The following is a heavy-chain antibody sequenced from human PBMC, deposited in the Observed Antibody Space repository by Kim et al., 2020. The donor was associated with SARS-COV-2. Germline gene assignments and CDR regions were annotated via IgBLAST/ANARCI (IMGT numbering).Heavy chain of an antibody. J-gene: IGHJ6*02. D-gene: IGHD3-3*01. V-gene: IGHV3-30-3*01. CDR3: ARTIFGVVTLAMDV. CDR1: GFTFSSYA. CDR2: ISYDGSNK. Sequence: GGSLRLSCAASGFTFSSYAMHWVRQAPGKGLEWVAVISYDGSNKYYADSVKGRFTISRDNSKNTLYLQMNSLRAEDTAVYYCARTIFGVVTLAMDVWGQGTTVTVSS.